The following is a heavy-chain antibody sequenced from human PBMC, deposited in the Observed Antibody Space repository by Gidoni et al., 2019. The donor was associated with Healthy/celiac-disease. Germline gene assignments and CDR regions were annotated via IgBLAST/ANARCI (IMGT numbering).Heavy chain of an antibody. CDR3: ARVLGQSSSWYYYYGMDV. CDR1: GGSISSYY. D-gene: IGHD6-13*01. V-gene: IGHV4-59*01. CDR2: IYYSGST. J-gene: IGHJ6*02. Sequence: QVQLQESGPGLVKPSETLSLTCTVSGGSISSYYWSWIRQPPGKGLEWIGYIYYSGSTNYNPSRKSRVTISVDTSKNQFSLKLSSVTAADTAVYYCARVLGQSSSWYYYYGMDVWGQGTTVTVSS.